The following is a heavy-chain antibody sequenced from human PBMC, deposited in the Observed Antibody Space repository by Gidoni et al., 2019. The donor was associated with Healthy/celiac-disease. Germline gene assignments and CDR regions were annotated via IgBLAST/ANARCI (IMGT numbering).Heavy chain of an antibody. Sequence: EVQLLESGGGLVQPGGSLRLSCAASGFTFSSYAIGWVRQAPGKGLEWVSAISGSGGSTYYADSVKGRFTISRDNSKNTLYLQMNSLRAEDTAVYYCAKDRGTRGQWLVLGGWFDPWGQGTLVTVSS. CDR2: ISGSGGST. V-gene: IGHV3-23*01. J-gene: IGHJ5*02. D-gene: IGHD6-19*01. CDR3: AKDRGTRGQWLVLGGWFDP. CDR1: GFTFSSYA.